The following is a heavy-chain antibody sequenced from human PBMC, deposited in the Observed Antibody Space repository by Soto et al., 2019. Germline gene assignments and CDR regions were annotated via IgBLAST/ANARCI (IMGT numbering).Heavy chain of an antibody. D-gene: IGHD2-2*01. CDR1: GDSSNSPTAY. CDR2: FYYSGNI. J-gene: IGHJ3*02. CDR3: ARLLVLPAAICAFDI. V-gene: IGHV4-39*01. Sequence: PSETLCLTCSVSGDSSNSPTAYWAWISQPPGKGLEYIGSFYYSGNIYYNPSLKSRVTISGDTSKNQLSLKLNSVTAADPAVYSCARLLVLPAAICAFDIWGQGTMVTVSS.